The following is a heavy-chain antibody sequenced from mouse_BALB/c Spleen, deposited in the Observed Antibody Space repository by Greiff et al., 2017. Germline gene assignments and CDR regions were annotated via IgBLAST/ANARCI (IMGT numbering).Heavy chain of an antibody. V-gene: IGHV5-17*02. J-gene: IGHJ2*01. CDR3: ARNDYRYYFDY. CDR1: GFAFSSYD. D-gene: IGHD2-14*01. Sequence: EVQLVESGGGLVKPGGSLKLSCAASGFAFSSYDMSWVRQAPEKGLEWVAYISSGSSTIYYADTVKGRFTISRDNPKNTLFLQMTSLRSEDTAMYYCARNDYRYYFDYWGQGTTLTVSS. CDR2: ISSGSSTI.